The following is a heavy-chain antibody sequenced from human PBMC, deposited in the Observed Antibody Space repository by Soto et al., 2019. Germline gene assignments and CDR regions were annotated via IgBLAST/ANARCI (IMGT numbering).Heavy chain of an antibody. J-gene: IGHJ5*02. D-gene: IGHD2-15*01. CDR1: GASVGSGENF. Sequence: QVHLQESGPGLVKPSQTLSLSCTVSGASVGSGENFWTWVRQPPGKGLEWIGYIHSSGSTYYNPSLRSHVGISLDRSKNHFSLEVTAVTAADTAVYFCVRLSCNSLSCPRGGLFDPWGQGTLVTVSS. V-gene: IGHV4-30-4*01. CDR3: VRLSCNSLSCPRGGLFDP. CDR2: IHSSGST.